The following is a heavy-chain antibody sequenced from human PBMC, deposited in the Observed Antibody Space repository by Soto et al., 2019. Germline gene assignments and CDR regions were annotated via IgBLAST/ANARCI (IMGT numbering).Heavy chain of an antibody. CDR3: ARLDKYSSGWANWFDP. CDR1: GGSISSSSYY. V-gene: IGHV4-39*01. Sequence: RSLTCTVSGGSISSSSYYWGWIRQPPGKGLEWIGSIYYSGSTYYNPSLKSRVTISVDTSKNQFSLKLSSVTAADTAVYYCARLDKYSSGWANWFDPWGQGTLVTVSS. J-gene: IGHJ5*02. CDR2: IYYSGST. D-gene: IGHD6-19*01.